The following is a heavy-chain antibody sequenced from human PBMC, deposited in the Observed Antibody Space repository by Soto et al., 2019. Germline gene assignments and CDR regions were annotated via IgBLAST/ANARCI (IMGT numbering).Heavy chain of an antibody. Sequence: VQLVESGGDLVQPGGSLRLSCEASGFTLSNHWMHWVRQAPGKGLVWVSRINSDGSSIMYADSVKGRFTLSRDNAKNTLYLQMSGMRAEDTAVYYCARVGCAGSGSYFDSWGHGTLVTVSS. D-gene: IGHD1-26*01. V-gene: IGHV3-74*03. CDR2: INSDGSSI. CDR1: GFTLSNHW. CDR3: ARVGCAGSGSYFDS. J-gene: IGHJ4*01.